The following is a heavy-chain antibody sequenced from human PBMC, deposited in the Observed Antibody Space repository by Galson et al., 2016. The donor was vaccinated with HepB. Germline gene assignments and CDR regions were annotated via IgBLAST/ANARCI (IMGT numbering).Heavy chain of an antibody. CDR3: AREGDGDYGSTTHFDL. Sequence: SLRLSCAASGFTFSDYYTSWVRQAPGKGLEWVSYISTSGSTIYFADSVKGRFTISRDDAKNSLFLQMNSLTAEDTAVYYCAREGDGDYGSTTHFDLWGQGTLVTVSS. CDR1: GFTFSDYY. V-gene: IGHV3-11*01. CDR2: ISTSGSTI. J-gene: IGHJ4*02. D-gene: IGHD3-10*01.